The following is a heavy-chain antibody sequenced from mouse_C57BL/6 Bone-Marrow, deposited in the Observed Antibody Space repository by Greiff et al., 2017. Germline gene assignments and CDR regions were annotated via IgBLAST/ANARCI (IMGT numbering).Heavy chain of an antibody. CDR2: ISSGSSTI. J-gene: IGHJ2*01. Sequence: EVKLMESGGGLVKPGGSLKLSCAASGFTFSDYGMHWVRQAPEKGLEWVAYISSGSSTIYYADTVKGRFTISRDNAKNTLSLQMTSLRSEDTAMYYCARGGAQALFDYWGQGTTLTVSS. CDR3: ARGGAQALFDY. D-gene: IGHD3-2*02. V-gene: IGHV5-17*01. CDR1: GFTFSDYG.